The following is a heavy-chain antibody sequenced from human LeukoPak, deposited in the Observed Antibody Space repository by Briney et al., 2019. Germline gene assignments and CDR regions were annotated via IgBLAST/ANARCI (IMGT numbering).Heavy chain of an antibody. CDR2: SRNKANSYTT. CDR3: ARVLSSSWTDFDY. V-gene: IGHV3-72*01. CDR1: GFILSDHY. J-gene: IGHJ4*02. Sequence: GGSLRLSCAASGFILSDHYMDWVRQAPGKGLEWVGRSRNKANSYTTEYAASVKGRFTISRDGSKNSLYLQMNSLKTEDTALYYCARVLSSSWTDFDYWGQGTLVTVSS. D-gene: IGHD6-13*01.